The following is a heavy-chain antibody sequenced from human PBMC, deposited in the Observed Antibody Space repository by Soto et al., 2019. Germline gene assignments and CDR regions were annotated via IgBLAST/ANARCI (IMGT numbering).Heavy chain of an antibody. CDR3: ARELQGLYYFDY. CDR2: IDPSDSYT. Sequence: PGESLKISCKVSGYSFTSYWISWVRQMPGKGLEWMGRIDPSDSYTNYSPSFQGHVTISADKSISTAYLQWSSLKASDTAMYYCARELQGLYYFDYWGQGTLVTVSS. D-gene: IGHD1-7*01. J-gene: IGHJ4*02. CDR1: GYSFTSYW. V-gene: IGHV5-10-1*01.